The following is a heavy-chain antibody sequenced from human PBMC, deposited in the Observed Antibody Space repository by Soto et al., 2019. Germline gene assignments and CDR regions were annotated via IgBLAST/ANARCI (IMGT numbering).Heavy chain of an antibody. CDR3: QSGIAAAGAFDI. CDR2: INSEGSTT. CDR1: GFTFSTYW. J-gene: IGHJ3*02. D-gene: IGHD6-13*01. Sequence: EVQLVESGGGLVQPGGSLRLSCAASGFTFSTYWMHWVRQAPGKGLVWVSRINSEGSTTNYADSVKGRFTISRDNAKNTLYLQMNSLRAEDTAVYYCQSGIAAAGAFDIWGQGTMVTVSS. V-gene: IGHV3-74*01.